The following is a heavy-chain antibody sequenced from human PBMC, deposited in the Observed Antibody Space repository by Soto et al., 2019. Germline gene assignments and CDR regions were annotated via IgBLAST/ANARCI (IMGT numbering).Heavy chain of an antibody. CDR1: GFTFSSYA. CDR2: ISGSGATT. V-gene: IGHV3-23*01. J-gene: IGHJ5*02. D-gene: IGHD2-2*01. Sequence: GVLRLSCAASGFTFSSYAMSWVRQPPGKGLEWVSAISGSGATTYYADSVKGRFTISRDNSKNTLYLQMNSLRVDDTAVYYCAKDMRFDPWGQGTLVTVT. CDR3: AKDMRFDP.